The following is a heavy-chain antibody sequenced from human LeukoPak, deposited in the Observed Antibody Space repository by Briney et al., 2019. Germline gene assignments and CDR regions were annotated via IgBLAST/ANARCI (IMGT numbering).Heavy chain of an antibody. J-gene: IGHJ3*02. Sequence: PGGSLRLSCTASGFTFGDYAMSWFRQAPGKGLEWVGFIRSKAYGGTTEYAASVKGRFTISRDDSKSIAYLQMNSLKTEDTAVYYCTRDPFTAMVSRDAFDIWGQGTMVTVPS. CDR1: GFTFGDYA. CDR3: TRDPFTAMVSRDAFDI. CDR2: IRSKAYGGTT. V-gene: IGHV3-49*03. D-gene: IGHD5-18*01.